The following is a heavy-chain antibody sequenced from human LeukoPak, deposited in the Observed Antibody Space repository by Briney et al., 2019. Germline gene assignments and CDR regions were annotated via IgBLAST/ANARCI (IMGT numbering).Heavy chain of an antibody. V-gene: IGHV4-59*01. CDR3: ASLRDYGSSYPFDY. D-gene: IGHD3-10*01. CDR1: GDPIIDYY. CDR2: IYYSGST. J-gene: IGHJ4*02. Sequence: SETLSLTCSVSGDPIIDYYWNWIRQPPGKGLEWIGYIYYSGSTNYNPSLKSRVTISVDTSKNQFSLKLSSVTAADTAVYYCASLRDYGSSYPFDYWGQGTLVTVSS.